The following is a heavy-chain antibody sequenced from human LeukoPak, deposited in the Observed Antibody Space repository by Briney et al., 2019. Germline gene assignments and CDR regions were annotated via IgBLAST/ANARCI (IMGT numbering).Heavy chain of an antibody. J-gene: IGHJ4*02. CDR3: ARGEAYGDPY. V-gene: IGHV3-74*01. CDR2: VNTDGSST. Sequence: GGSLRLSCTASGFTFSSYWMHWVRQAPGRGLEGVSRVNTDGSSTTYADFVKGRFTISRDNAKNTLYPQMNSLRVEDTAVYYCARGEAYGDPYWGQGTLVTVSS. CDR1: GFTFSSYW. D-gene: IGHD4-17*01.